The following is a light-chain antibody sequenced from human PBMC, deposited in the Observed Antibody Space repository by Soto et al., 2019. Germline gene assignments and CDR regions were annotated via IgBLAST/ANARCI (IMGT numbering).Light chain of an antibody. CDR3: QQYGSLSWT. Sequence: EIVLTQSPGTLSLSLGERDTLSCRASQSVSNNYLAWYQQKPGQAPRLLIYGASSRATGIPDRFSGSGCGTDFTLTISRLEPEDFAVYYCQQYGSLSWTFGQGTKVDIK. J-gene: IGKJ1*01. V-gene: IGKV3-20*01. CDR1: QSVSNNY. CDR2: GAS.